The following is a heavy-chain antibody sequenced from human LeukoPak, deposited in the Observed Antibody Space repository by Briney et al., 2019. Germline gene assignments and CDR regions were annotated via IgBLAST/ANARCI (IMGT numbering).Heavy chain of an antibody. CDR2: ISAYNGNT. Sequence: GASVTVSCKASGYTFTIYGISWVRQAPGQGLEWLGWISAYNGNTNYAQKLQGRVTMTTDTSTSTAYMELRSLRSDDTAVYYCARDGGITLGGVTPWFDPWGQGTLVTVSS. V-gene: IGHV1-18*01. D-gene: IGHD3-16*01. CDR3: ARDGGITLGGVTPWFDP. J-gene: IGHJ5*02. CDR1: GYTFTIYG.